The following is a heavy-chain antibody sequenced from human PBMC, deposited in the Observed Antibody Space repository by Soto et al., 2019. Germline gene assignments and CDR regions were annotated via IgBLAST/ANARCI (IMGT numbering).Heavy chain of an antibody. J-gene: IGHJ4*02. Sequence: QLQLQESGPGLVRPSETLSLTCTVSGDSISNSLYYWGWIRQPPGKGLEWIGSGYYSGSTYYNPSLKSRVTISVDTSKSQFSLKLSSVTAADTAVYYCARHTDSYHNSGPSHAGIDYWGQGTLVTVSS. CDR1: GDSISNSLYY. CDR2: GYYSGST. V-gene: IGHV4-39*01. D-gene: IGHD3-22*01. CDR3: ARHTDSYHNSGPSHAGIDY.